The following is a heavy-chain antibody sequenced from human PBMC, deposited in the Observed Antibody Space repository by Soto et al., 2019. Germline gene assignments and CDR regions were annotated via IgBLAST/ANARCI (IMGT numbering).Heavy chain of an antibody. J-gene: IGHJ4*01. V-gene: IGHV1-58*01. Sequence: GASVKVSCKTSGFTFSSSAVHWVRQARGHRLQWIGWIDVGSANANYAQMLQERVTISRDMSTSTAYMELNSLRSEDTAVYYCVRDSPIGSTFSGYDGIDYWG. D-gene: IGHD5-12*01. CDR2: IDVGSANA. CDR3: VRDSPIGSTFSGYDGIDY. CDR1: GFTFSSSA.